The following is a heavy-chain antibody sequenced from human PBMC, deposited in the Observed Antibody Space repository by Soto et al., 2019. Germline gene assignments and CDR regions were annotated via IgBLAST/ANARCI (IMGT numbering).Heavy chain of an antibody. J-gene: IGHJ3*01. D-gene: IGHD3-3*01. Sequence: QLQLQESGPGLVKPSETLSLTCSVSGGSISTDSYNWDWIRQPPGKGLEWIGTIYYDGTPSYNPSLKSQVTISVDTSRTHFSLKVKSVTAADTAMYYCARFFGNAFDVWGQGTMVKVSS. CDR1: GGSISTDSYN. CDR2: IYYDGTP. V-gene: IGHV4-39*02. CDR3: ARFFGNAFDV.